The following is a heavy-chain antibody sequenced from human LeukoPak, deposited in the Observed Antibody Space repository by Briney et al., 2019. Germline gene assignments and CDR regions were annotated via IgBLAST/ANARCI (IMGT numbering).Heavy chain of an antibody. CDR2: INHRGST. CDR3: AGGATVTTDILYYYDDMDV. V-gene: IGHV4-34*01. CDR1: GGSFSGYY. Sequence: SETLSLTCAVYGGSFSGYYWSWIRQPPGKGLEWIGEINHRGSTNYNPSLKSRVTISVDTSKNQFSLRLSSVTAADTAVYYCAGGATVTTDILYYYDDMDVWGQGTTVTVSS. J-gene: IGHJ6*02. D-gene: IGHD4-17*01.